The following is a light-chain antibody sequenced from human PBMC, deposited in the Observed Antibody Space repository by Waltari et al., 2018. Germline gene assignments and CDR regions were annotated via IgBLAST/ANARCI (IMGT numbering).Light chain of an antibody. CDR2: GAT. J-gene: IGKJ2*01. Sequence: EIVLTQSPGTLSSSPGERATLSCRASQRVDNTYLAWFQQKPGQAPRLLIYGATTRATGIPHRFSGRGSETDFTLTISSLEPEDLAVYYCHPYGRSPYTFGQGTKLEI. CDR3: HPYGRSPYT. CDR1: QRVDNTY. V-gene: IGKV3-20*01.